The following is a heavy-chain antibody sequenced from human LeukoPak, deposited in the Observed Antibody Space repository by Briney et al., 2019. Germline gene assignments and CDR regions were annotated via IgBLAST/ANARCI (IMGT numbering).Heavy chain of an antibody. V-gene: IGHV3-48*03. CDR3: VRDPDALDF. CDR1: GFSFSSYA. Sequence: PGGSLRLSCSASGFSFSSYAMYWVRQAPGKRLEWVSYIRSSGSPRYYADSVKGRFTISRDDAKSSLYLQMDNLRDEDTAVYYCVRDPDALDFWGQGTLVTVSP. J-gene: IGHJ4*02. CDR2: IRSSGSPR.